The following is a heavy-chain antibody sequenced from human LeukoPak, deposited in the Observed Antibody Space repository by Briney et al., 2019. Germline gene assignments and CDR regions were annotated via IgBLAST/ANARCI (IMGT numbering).Heavy chain of an antibody. V-gene: IGHV3-30*02. CDR2: IRYDGSNK. D-gene: IGHD6-19*01. CDR1: GFTFSNYG. CDR3: AKIPPYSSGWYFDY. J-gene: IGHJ4*02. Sequence: SGGSLRLSCAASGFTFSNYGMHWVRQAPGKGLEWVAFIRYDGSNKYYADSVKGRFTISRDNSKNTLYLQMNSLRAEDTAVYYCAKIPPYSSGWYFDYWGQGTLVTVSS.